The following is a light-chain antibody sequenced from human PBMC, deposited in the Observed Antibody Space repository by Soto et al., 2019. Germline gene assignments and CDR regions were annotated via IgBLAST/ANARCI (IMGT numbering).Light chain of an antibody. V-gene: IGKV3-20*01. J-gene: IGKJ1*01. CDR2: GAS. CDR1: QSVSSSY. Sequence: EIVLTQSPGTLSLSPGERATLSCRASQSVSSSYLAWYQQKPGQAPRLLIYGASSRATGIPDRFSGSGSGPDFTFTISRLEPEDIAVYYCQQYGSSTPWTFGQGTKVEIK. CDR3: QQYGSSTPWT.